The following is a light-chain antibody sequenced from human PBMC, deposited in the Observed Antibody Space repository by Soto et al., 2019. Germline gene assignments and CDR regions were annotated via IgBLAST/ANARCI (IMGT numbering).Light chain of an antibody. CDR2: AAS. CDR1: QSISSY. Sequence: DIQMTQSPSSLSASVGDRVTITCRASQSISSYLNWYQQKPGKAPKLLISAASSLQSGVPSRFSGSGSGTDFTLTISSLQPEDFATYYCQQSYSTPFTFGGGTQVEIK. J-gene: IGKJ4*01. V-gene: IGKV1-39*01. CDR3: QQSYSTPFT.